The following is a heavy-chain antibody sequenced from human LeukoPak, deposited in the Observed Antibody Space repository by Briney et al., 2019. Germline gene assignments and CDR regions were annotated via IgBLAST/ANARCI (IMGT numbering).Heavy chain of an antibody. CDR2: IKQDGSEK. J-gene: IGHJ4*02. CDR3: AREDYYGSGSLFDY. D-gene: IGHD3-10*01. V-gene: IGHV3-7*03. CDR1: GYTFTSYG. Sequence: GASVKVSCKASGYTFTSYGVSWVRQAPGKGLEWVANIKQDGSEKYYVDSVKGRFTISRDNAKNSLYLQMNSLRAEDTAVYYCAREDYYGSGSLFDYWGQGTLVTVSS.